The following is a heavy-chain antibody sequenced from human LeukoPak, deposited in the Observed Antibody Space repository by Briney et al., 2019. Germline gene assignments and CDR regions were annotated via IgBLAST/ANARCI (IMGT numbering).Heavy chain of an antibody. Sequence: GGSLRLSCAASGFTFSSYSMNWVRQAPGKGLEWVSSISSSSSYIYYADSVKGRFTISRDNAKNSLYLQMNSLRAEDTAVYYCARKINSRTAELRFLEWLSPSFDYWGQGTLVTVSS. J-gene: IGHJ4*02. V-gene: IGHV3-21*01. CDR3: ARKINSRTAELRFLEWLSPSFDY. CDR1: GFTFSSYS. D-gene: IGHD3-3*01. CDR2: ISSSSSYI.